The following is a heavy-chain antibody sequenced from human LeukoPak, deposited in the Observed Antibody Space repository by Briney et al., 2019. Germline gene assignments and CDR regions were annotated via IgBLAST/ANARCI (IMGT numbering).Heavy chain of an antibody. D-gene: IGHD3-16*02. CDR1: GYSFTSYW. CDR3: AIHSDDVWWSYRLDAFDI. Sequence: GESLKISCKGSGYSFTSYWIGWVRQMPGKGLEWMAIIYPGVSDTRYSPSFQGQVIISADKSISTAYLQWSSLKASDSAMYYCAIHSDDVWWSYRLDAFDIWGQGTMVTVSS. CDR2: IYPGVSDT. V-gene: IGHV5-51*01. J-gene: IGHJ3*02.